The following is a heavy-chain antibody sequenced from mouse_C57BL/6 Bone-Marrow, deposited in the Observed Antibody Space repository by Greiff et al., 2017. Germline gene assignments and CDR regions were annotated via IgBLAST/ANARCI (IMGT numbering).Heavy chain of an antibody. J-gene: IGHJ1*03. CDR3: TTYGWYFDV. V-gene: IGHV14-4*01. CDR1: GFNIKDDY. Sequence: EVQLQQSGAELVRPGASVTLSCTASGFNIKDDYMHWVKQRPEQGLEWIGWIDPENGDTEYASKFQGKATITADTSSNTAYLQLSSLTSEDTAVYYCTTYGWYFDVWGTGTTVTVSS. CDR2: IDPENGDT. D-gene: IGHD1-1*02.